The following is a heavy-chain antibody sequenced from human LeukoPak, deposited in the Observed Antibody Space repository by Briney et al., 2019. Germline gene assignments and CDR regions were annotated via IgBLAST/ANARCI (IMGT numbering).Heavy chain of an antibody. Sequence: SVKVSCKASGGTFSSYAISWVRQAPGQGLEWMGGIIPIFGTANYAQKFQGRVTMTRDTSTSTVYMELSSLRSEDTAVYYCAKDDYLNNWFDPWGQGTLVTVSS. CDR2: IIPIFGTA. CDR1: GGTFSSYA. J-gene: IGHJ5*02. D-gene: IGHD4-11*01. CDR3: AKDDYLNNWFDP. V-gene: IGHV1-69*05.